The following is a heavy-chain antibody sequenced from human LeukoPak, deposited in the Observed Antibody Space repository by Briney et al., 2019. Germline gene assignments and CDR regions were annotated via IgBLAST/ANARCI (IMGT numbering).Heavy chain of an antibody. CDR3: ARGGYCSSTSCRPFDY. CDR2: ISGSGGST. J-gene: IGHJ4*02. D-gene: IGHD2-2*01. V-gene: IGHV3-23*01. CDR1: GFTFSTYA. Sequence: GGSLRLSCAASGFTFSTYAMSWVRQAPGKGLEWVSGISGSGGSTYYADSVKGRFTISRDNAKNSLYLQMNSLRAEDTAVYYCARGGYCSSTSCRPFDYWGQGTLVTVSS.